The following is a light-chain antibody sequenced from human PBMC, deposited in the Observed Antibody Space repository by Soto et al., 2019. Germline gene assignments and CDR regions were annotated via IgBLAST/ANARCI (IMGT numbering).Light chain of an antibody. CDR1: TSNIGADYD. CDR3: SSYTSSNALEV. V-gene: IGLV1-40*01. CDR2: GNH. J-gene: IGLJ1*01. Sequence: QSVLTQPPSVSGAPGQRVTISCAGTTSNIGADYDVHWYQQVPGTAPKLLIFGNHNRPSGVPDRFSGSKSGTSASLAITGLQAEDEADYYCSSYTSSNALEVFGIGTKLTVL.